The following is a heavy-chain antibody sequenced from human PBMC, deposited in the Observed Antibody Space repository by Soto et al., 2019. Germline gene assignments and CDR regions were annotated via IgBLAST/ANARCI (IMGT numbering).Heavy chain of an antibody. CDR2: IYHSGST. Sequence: SETLSLTCAVSGGSISSGGYSWSWIRQPPGKGLEWIGYIYHSGSTYYNPSLKSRVTISVDRSKNQFSLKLSSVTAADTAVYYCARVGYSYGVDYWGQGTLVTVS. CDR3: ARVGYSYGVDY. J-gene: IGHJ4*02. V-gene: IGHV4-30-2*01. CDR1: GGSISSGGYS. D-gene: IGHD5-18*01.